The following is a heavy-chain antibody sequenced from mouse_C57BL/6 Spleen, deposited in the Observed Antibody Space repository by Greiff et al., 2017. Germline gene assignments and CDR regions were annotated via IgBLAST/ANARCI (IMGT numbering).Heavy chain of an antibody. Sequence: VQLQQPGAELVRPGASVTLSCKASGYTFTDYEMHWVKQTPVHGLEWIGAIDPETGGTAYNQKFKGKAILTADKSSSTAYMELRSLTSEDSAVYYCTRVYDYGAWFAYWGQGTLVTVSA. CDR2: IDPETGGT. CDR3: TRVYDYGAWFAY. D-gene: IGHD2-4*01. J-gene: IGHJ3*01. CDR1: GYTFTDYE. V-gene: IGHV1-15*01.